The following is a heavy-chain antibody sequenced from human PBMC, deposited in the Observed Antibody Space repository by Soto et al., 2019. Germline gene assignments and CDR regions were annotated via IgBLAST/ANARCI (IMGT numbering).Heavy chain of an antibody. CDR1: GFTFSNAW. D-gene: IGHD1-1*01. CDR2: IKSKTDGGTT. V-gene: IGHV3-15*01. J-gene: IGHJ3*02. Sequence: GGSLRLSCAASGFTFSNAWMSWVRQAPGKGLEWVGRIKSKTDGGTTDYAEPVKGRLTISMDDSKITLNLQMNSLKTEDTDVYYCTTCLNWNDVWAFDIWGQGTMVTVSS. CDR3: TTCLNWNDVWAFDI.